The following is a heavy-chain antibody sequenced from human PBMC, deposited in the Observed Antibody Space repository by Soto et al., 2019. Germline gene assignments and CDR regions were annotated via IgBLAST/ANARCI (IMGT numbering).Heavy chain of an antibody. CDR1: GDSSSSGGYY. V-gene: IGHV4-31*03. CDR3: ARYRHFDWLSGGYYYDVMDV. D-gene: IGHD3-9*01. J-gene: IGHJ6*02. Sequence: QMQLQESGPGLVKPSQTLSLTCTVSGDSSSSGGYYWSWIRQYPGKGLEWIGHIYYSGSAYYNPSLNSRTTISLDTSKNQFSLMLTSVTAADTSVYYCARYRHFDWLSGGYYYDVMDVWGQGTTVTVSS. CDR2: IYYSGSA.